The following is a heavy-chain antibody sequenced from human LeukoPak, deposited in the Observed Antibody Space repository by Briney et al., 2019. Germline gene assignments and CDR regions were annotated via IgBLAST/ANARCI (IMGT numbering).Heavy chain of an antibody. J-gene: IGHJ4*02. CDR3: ARTFKISTYKPLEY. V-gene: IGHV4-30-2*01. Sequence: SQTLSLTCTVSGGSIIRDGYYWSWFRQPPGKGLEWIGYIYHSGSTYHNPSLKSRVTISVDRSNNQFSLKLSSVTAADTAVYYCARTFKISTYKPLEYWGQGTLVTVSS. D-gene: IGHD1-1*01. CDR1: GGSIIRDGYY. CDR2: IYHSGST.